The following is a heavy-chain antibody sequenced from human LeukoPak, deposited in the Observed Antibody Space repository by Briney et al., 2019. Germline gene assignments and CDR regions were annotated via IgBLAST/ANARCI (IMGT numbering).Heavy chain of an antibody. CDR1: GDSINSNY. V-gene: IGHV4-59*01. Sequence: RSETLSLTCSVSGDSINSNYWSWMRQPPGKGLEWIGYIYYGGSTNYNPSLKSRVSMSVDTSKNQFSLNLSSVTAADTAVYHCARLLAGCPGGRCRAHFDYWGQGTLVTVSS. CDR2: IYYGGST. D-gene: IGHD2-15*01. J-gene: IGHJ4*02. CDR3: ARLLAGCPGGRCRAHFDY.